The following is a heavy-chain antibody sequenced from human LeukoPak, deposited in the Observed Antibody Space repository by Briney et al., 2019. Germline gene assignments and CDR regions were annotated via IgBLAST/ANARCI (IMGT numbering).Heavy chain of an antibody. CDR1: GFTFSSYM. V-gene: IGHV3-21*01. J-gene: IGHJ4*02. CDR3: ARSLTTLTYEGY. Sequence: PGGSLRLSCAASGFTFSSYMMNWVRQAPGKGLEWGSSINSGSTYTYYTESVKGRFTVSRDNAKNSLFLQMNSLRAEDTAIYYCARSLTTLTYEGYWGQGTLVTVSS. CDR2: INSGSTYT. D-gene: IGHD1-1*01.